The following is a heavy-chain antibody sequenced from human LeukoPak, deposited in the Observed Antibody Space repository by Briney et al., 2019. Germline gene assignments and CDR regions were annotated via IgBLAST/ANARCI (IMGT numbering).Heavy chain of an antibody. CDR3: VRDRPHNWFDP. Sequence: PGGSLRLSCAASGFTFTSHWMHWVRQAPGKGLVWVSRIDNDGSDTTYADSVRGRFTISRDNAKNTLYLQMDSLRAEDTAVYYCVRDRPHNWFDPWGQGTLVTVSS. D-gene: IGHD6-6*01. V-gene: IGHV3-74*01. J-gene: IGHJ5*02. CDR1: GFTFTSHW. CDR2: IDNDGSDT.